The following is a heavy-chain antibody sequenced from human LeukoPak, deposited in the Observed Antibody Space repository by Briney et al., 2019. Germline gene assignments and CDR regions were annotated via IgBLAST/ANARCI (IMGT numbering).Heavy chain of an antibody. CDR2: ISGSGGRT. D-gene: IGHD4-17*01. CDR3: ARDYGDGGFDY. CDR1: GFTFSSYA. J-gene: IGHJ4*02. V-gene: IGHV3-23*01. Sequence: PGGSLRLSCEASGFTFSSYAMSWVRQAPGKGLEWVSVISGSGGRTYYADSVKGRFTISRDNSKNTLYLQMNSLRAEDTAVYYCARDYGDGGFDYWGQGTLVTVSS.